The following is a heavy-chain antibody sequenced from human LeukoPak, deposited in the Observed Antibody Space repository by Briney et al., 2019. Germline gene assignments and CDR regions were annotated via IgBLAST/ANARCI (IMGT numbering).Heavy chain of an antibody. CDR1: GFSFTTYW. V-gene: IGHV3-7*01. Sequence: PGGSLRLSCAASGFSFTTYWMGWVRQAPGKGLEWVANIKQDGTEKYYVDSVKGRFTISRDNAKNSLYLQINSLRVEDTAVYYCAKLAKYFYGSETYYFFEHWGQGTPVTASS. J-gene: IGHJ4*02. D-gene: IGHD3-10*01. CDR2: IKQDGTEK. CDR3: AKLAKYFYGSETYYFFEH.